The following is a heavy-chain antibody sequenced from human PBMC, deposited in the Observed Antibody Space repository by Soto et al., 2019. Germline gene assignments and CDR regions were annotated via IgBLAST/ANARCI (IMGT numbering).Heavy chain of an antibody. Sequence: ASVKVSCKTSGYIFTDYAVEWVRQAPGQRLEWMGWINAGTGNTKTSQKFQGRVTFTRDTSASTAYMELSSLGSEDTAVYFCARYSSSSGNYYFDYWGQGTLVTVSS. CDR2: INAGTGNT. CDR1: GYIFTDYA. D-gene: IGHD6-6*01. CDR3: ARYSSSSGNYYFDY. J-gene: IGHJ4*02. V-gene: IGHV1-3*01.